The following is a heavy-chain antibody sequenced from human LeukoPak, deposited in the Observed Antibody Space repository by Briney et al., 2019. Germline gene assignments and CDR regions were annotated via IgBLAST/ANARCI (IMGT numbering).Heavy chain of an antibody. CDR2: ITASSGTI. J-gene: IGHJ4*02. CDR3: ARGGMATITGYFDY. V-gene: IGHV3-48*04. CDR1: GFSISRSS. D-gene: IGHD5-24*01. Sequence: PGGSLRLSCAASGFSISRSSMNWVRQAPGKGLEWVSYITASSGTIYYGDSVKGRFAISRDNAKNSLYLQMNSLRAEDTAVYYCARGGMATITGYFDYWGQGTLVTVSS.